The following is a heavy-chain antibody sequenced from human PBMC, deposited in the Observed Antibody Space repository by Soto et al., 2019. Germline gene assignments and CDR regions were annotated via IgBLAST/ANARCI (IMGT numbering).Heavy chain of an antibody. CDR3: AKDPLAGIVLVPAAIGDAY. D-gene: IGHD2-2*01. V-gene: IGHV3-23*01. CDR2: ISGSGGST. CDR1: GFTFSSYA. Sequence: GGSLRLSCAASGFTFSSYAMSWVRQAPGKGLEWVSAISGSGGSTYYADSVKGRFTISRDNSKNTLYLQMNSLRAEDTAVYYCAKDPLAGIVLVPAAIGDAYWGQGTLVTVSS. J-gene: IGHJ4*02.